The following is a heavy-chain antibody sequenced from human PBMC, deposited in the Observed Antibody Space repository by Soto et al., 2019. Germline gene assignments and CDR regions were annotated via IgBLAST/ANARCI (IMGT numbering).Heavy chain of an antibody. CDR2: IRSKANSYAT. CDR3: TGTIFGVVNDY. CDR1: GFTFSGSA. J-gene: IGHJ4*02. D-gene: IGHD3-3*01. Sequence: EVQLVESEGGLVQPGGSLKLSCAASGFTFSGSAMHWVRQASGKGLEWVGRIRSKANSYATAYAASVKGRFTISRDDSKNTAYLQMNSLKTEDTAVYYCTGTIFGVVNDYWGQGTLVTVSS. V-gene: IGHV3-73*02.